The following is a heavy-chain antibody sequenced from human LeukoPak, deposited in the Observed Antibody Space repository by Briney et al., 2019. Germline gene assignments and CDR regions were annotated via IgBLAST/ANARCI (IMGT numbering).Heavy chain of an antibody. J-gene: IGHJ4*02. D-gene: IGHD3-10*01. CDR2: IYYSGST. CDR1: GGSISSVADY. V-gene: IGHV4-31*03. Sequence: SQTLTLTSTVSGGSISSVADYWSRIRQHPGKGLEWIGYIYYSGSTYYNPSLKSRVTISVDTSKNQFSLNLTSVTAADTAVYYCARQPLGGMLAIDYWGQASKLSVCS. CDR3: ARQPLGGMLAIDY.